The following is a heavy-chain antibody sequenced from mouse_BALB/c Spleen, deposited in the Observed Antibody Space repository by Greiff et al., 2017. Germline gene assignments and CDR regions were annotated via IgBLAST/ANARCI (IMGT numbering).Heavy chain of an antibody. J-gene: IGHJ3*01. V-gene: IGHV14-3*02. CDR1: GFNIKDTY. Sequence: VQLQQSGAELVKPGASVKLSCTASGFNIKDTYMHWVKQRPEQGLEWIGRIDPANGNTQYDPKFQGKATITADTSSNTAYLQLSSLTSEDTAVYYCASHDYDGGFAYWGQGTLVTVSA. CDR3: ASHDYDGGFAY. D-gene: IGHD2-4*01. CDR2: IDPANGNT.